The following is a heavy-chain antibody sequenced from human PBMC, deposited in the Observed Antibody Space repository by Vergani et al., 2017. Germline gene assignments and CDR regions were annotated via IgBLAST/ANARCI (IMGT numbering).Heavy chain of an antibody. CDR2: ISGSGGST. V-gene: IGHV3-23*04. J-gene: IGHJ4*02. D-gene: IGHD3-16*02. CDR3: AKSYRNDYVWGSYRYNPPGYFDY. Sequence: EVQLVESGGGLIQPGGSLRLSCAASGFTVSSNYMSWVRQAPGKGLEWVSAISGSGGSTYYADSVKGRFTISRDNSKNTLYLQMNSLRAEDTAVYYCAKSYRNDYVWGSYRYNPPGYFDYWGQGTLVTVSS. CDR1: GFTVSSNY.